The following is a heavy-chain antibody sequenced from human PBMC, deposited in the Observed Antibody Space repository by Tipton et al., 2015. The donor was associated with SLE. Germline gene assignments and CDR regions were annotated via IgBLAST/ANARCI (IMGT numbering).Heavy chain of an antibody. D-gene: IGHD1-26*01. Sequence: GSLRLSCAGSGFSFSSYIIHWLRQAPGKGPEYVSAISGDGGATYYADSVKGRFTISRDNSKNMLYLQMGSLRAEDTAVYYCARDRVGGTYDYWGQGTLVTVSS. V-gene: IGHV3-64*02. CDR1: GFSFSSYI. CDR2: ISGDGGAT. J-gene: IGHJ4*02. CDR3: ARDRVGGTYDY.